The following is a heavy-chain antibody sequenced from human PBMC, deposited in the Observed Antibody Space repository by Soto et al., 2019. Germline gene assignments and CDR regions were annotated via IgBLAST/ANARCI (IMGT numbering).Heavy chain of an antibody. CDR1: GGSFSGYY. V-gene: IGHV4-34*01. J-gene: IGHJ4*02. D-gene: IGHD2-8*02. Sequence: QVQLQQWGAGLLKPSETLSLTCAVYGGSFSGYYWTWIRQPPGTGLECIGEINHSGGTNYNPSLKSLVTISVDTSKNQFSLKLTAVTAADTAVYYCARDKITGLFDYWGQGPLVTVSS. CDR3: ARDKITGLFDY. CDR2: INHSGGT.